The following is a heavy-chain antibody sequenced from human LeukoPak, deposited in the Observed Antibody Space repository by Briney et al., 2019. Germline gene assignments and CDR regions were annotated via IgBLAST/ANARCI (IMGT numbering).Heavy chain of an antibody. J-gene: IGHJ4*02. CDR3: ATVDYVWGSYRPFDY. D-gene: IGHD3-16*02. CDR1: GYTLTELS. CDR2: FDPEDGET. Sequence: ASVTVSCKVSGYTLTELSMHWVRQAPGKGLEWMGGFDPEDGETIYAQKFQGRVTMTEDTSTDTAYMELSSLRSEETAVYYCATVDYVWGSYRPFDYWGQGTLVTVSS. V-gene: IGHV1-24*01.